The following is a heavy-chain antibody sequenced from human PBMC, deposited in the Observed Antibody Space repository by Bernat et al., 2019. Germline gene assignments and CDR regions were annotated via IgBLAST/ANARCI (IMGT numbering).Heavy chain of an antibody. V-gene: IGHV1-2*04. D-gene: IGHD3-22*01. CDR1: GYTFTGYY. Sequence: QVQLVQSGAEVQKPGASVKVSCKASGYTFTGYYMHWVRQAPGQGLEWMGWINPNSGGTNYAQKFQGWVTMTRDTSISTAYMELSRLRSDDTAVYYCARERADYYDSSGHDAFDIWGQGTMVTVSS. J-gene: IGHJ3*02. CDR3: ARERADYYDSSGHDAFDI. CDR2: INPNSGGT.